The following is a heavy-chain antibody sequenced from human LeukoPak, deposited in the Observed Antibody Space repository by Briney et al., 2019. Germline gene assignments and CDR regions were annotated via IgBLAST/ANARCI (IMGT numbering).Heavy chain of an antibody. Sequence: PGGSLRPSCAASGFTFSSYAMSWVRQAPGNGLEWVSAISGSGGSTYYADSVKGRFTISRDNSKNTLYLQMNSLRAEETAVYYCAGGASYFDYWGQGTLVTVSS. J-gene: IGHJ4*02. CDR1: GFTFSSYA. CDR2: ISGSGGST. V-gene: IGHV3-23*01. CDR3: AGGASYFDY. D-gene: IGHD1-26*01.